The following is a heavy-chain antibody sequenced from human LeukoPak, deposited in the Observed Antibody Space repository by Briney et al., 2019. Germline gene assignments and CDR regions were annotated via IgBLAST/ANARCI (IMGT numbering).Heavy chain of an antibody. Sequence: GGSLRLSCAASGFTFSSYSMNWVRQAPGKGLEWVSSITSSSSTIYYADSVKGRFTISRDNAKNSLYLQMNSLRAEDMALYYCAKAQDAGGYSYGFGAFDIWGQGTMVTVSS. CDR1: GFTFSSYS. J-gene: IGHJ3*02. V-gene: IGHV3-21*04. CDR2: ITSSSSTI. D-gene: IGHD5-18*01. CDR3: AKAQDAGGYSYGFGAFDI.